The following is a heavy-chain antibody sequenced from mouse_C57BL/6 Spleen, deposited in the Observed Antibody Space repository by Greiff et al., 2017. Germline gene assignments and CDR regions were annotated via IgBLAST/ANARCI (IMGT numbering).Heavy chain of an antibody. CDR3: ARWGYYSFDY. J-gene: IGHJ2*01. D-gene: IGHD2-14*01. CDR1: GYAFTNYL. Sequence: VQLQQSGAELVRPGTSVKVSCKASGYAFTNYLIEWVKQRPGQGLEWIGVINPGSGGTNYNEKFKGKATLTADKSSSTAYMQLSSLTSEYSAVYFCARWGYYSFDYWGQGTTLTVSS. V-gene: IGHV1-54*01. CDR2: INPGSGGT.